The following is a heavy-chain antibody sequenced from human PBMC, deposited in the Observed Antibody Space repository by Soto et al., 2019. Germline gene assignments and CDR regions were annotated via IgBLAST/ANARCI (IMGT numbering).Heavy chain of an antibody. V-gene: IGHV3-30*18. CDR1: GFSFSVFG. CDR3: AKDKASYFDYRSRQRWFDP. Sequence: PWGSQRLSCVASGFSFSVFGMHWVRQFPGKGLEWVAVISNDGSERYYVESVEGRFTISRDDSKNPLYLQMDTLRVDDTAVYYCAKDKASYFDYRSRQRWFDPWG. J-gene: IGHJ5*02. D-gene: IGHD3-3*01. CDR2: ISNDGSER.